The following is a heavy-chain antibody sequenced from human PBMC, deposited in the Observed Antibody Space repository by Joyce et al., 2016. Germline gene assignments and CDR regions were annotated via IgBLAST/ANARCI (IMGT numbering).Heavy chain of an antibody. CDR1: GFTFNDNY. CDR2: SRKRTNSYST. J-gene: IGHJ6*02. V-gene: IGHV3-72*01. Sequence: EVQLVESGGGLVQPGGSLRLSCEASGFTFNDNYMDWGRQAPGKGLEWVGRSRKRTNSYSTQSAASVKGRFTISRDASKNSLYLEMNSLKIEDTAVYYCASSPGGKYYFYAMDVWGQGTTVIVSS. CDR3: ASSPGGKYYFYAMDV.